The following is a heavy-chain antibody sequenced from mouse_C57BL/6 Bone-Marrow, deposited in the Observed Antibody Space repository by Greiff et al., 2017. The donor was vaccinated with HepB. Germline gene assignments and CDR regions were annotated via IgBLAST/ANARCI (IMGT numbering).Heavy chain of an antibody. Sequence: EVKLVESGTVLARPGASLKMSCKTSGYTFTSYWMHWVKQRPGQGLEWIGAIYPGNSDTSYNQKFKGKAKLTAVTSASTAYMELSSLTNEDSAVYYCTIYYGSSYDYAMDYWGQGTSVTVSS. J-gene: IGHJ4*01. V-gene: IGHV1-5*01. CDR2: IYPGNSDT. CDR3: TIYYGSSYDYAMDY. CDR1: GYTFTSYW. D-gene: IGHD1-1*01.